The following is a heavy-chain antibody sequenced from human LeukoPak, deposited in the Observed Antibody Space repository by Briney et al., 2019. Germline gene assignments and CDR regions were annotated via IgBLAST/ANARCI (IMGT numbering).Heavy chain of an antibody. J-gene: IGHJ4*02. CDR2: IYYSGST. CDR3: ARPSYDSSGLFDY. D-gene: IGHD3-22*01. V-gene: IGHV4-39*01. CDR1: GGSISSSSYY. Sequence: SETLSLTCTVSGGSISSSSYYWGWIRQPPGKGLEWIGSIYYSGSTYYNPSLKSRVTISVDTSKNQFSLKLSSVTVADTAVYYCARPSYDSSGLFDYWGQGTLVTVSS.